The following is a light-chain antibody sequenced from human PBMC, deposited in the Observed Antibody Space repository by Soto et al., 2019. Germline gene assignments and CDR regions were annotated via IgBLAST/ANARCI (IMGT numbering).Light chain of an antibody. Sequence: EIVLTQSPGTLSLSPGEGATLSCRANRSLSSSYLAWYQQKPGQAPRLLIYGASSRDTGIPDRFSGSGYGTDFTLTISRLEPEDSAVYYCQKCLISRTFGQGTNVDIK. CDR3: QKCLISRT. CDR2: GAS. V-gene: IGKV3-20*01. CDR1: RSLSSSY. J-gene: IGKJ1*01.